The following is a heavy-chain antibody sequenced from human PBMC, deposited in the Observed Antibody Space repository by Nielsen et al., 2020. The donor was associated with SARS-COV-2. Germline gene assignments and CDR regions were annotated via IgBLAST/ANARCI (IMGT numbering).Heavy chain of an antibody. CDR2: IDPSDSYV. Sequence: GESLKISCMGSGYSFTSHWITWVRQMPVKGLVWMCRIDPSDSYVLYSPSFQGHVTISADKSISTAYLQWSSLKASDTAMYYCARYDSEYYYYYYMDVWGTGTTVTVPS. V-gene: IGHV5-10-1*01. D-gene: IGHD3-16*01. J-gene: IGHJ6*03. CDR3: ARYDSEYYYYYYMDV. CDR1: GYSFTSHW.